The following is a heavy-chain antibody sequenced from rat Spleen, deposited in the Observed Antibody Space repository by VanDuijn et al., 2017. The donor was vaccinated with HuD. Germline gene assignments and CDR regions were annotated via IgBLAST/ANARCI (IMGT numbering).Heavy chain of an antibody. CDR3: ARHHYDGYYHGPVFGVMDA. J-gene: IGHJ4*01. Sequence: EVQLVESGGGLVQPGRSLKLSCAASGFTFSNYGMAWVCQAPTKGLDWVASISSGGGGIYYLDSVKGRFSISRDNSKSTLYLQMDSLRSEDTASYYCARHHYDGYYHGPVFGVMDAWGQGASVTVSS. CDR1: GFTFSNYG. CDR2: ISSGGGGI. D-gene: IGHD1-12*03. V-gene: IGHV5-29*01.